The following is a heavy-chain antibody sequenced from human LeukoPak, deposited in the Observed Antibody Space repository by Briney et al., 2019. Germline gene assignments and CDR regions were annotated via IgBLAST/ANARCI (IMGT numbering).Heavy chain of an antibody. V-gene: IGHV3-33*06. CDR1: GFTFSSYG. D-gene: IGHD2-2*01. Sequence: GGSLRLSCAASGFTFSSYGMHWVRQAPGKGLEWVAVIWYDGSNKYYADSVKGRFTISRDNSKNTLYLQMNSLRAEDTAVYYCAKVGDIVVVPAAQGYYFDYWGQGTLVTVSS. J-gene: IGHJ4*02. CDR2: IWYDGSNK. CDR3: AKVGDIVVVPAAQGYYFDY.